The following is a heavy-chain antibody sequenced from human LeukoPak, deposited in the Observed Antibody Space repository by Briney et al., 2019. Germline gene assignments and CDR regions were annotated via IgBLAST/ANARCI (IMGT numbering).Heavy chain of an antibody. Sequence: GGSLRLSCAASGFTFNSYWFHWVRQAPGKGLVWVSRINSDGSDTIYADSVKGRFTISRANAKSTVYLQMNSLKAEDTAVYYCARGGYHHGFDIWGQGTMVTVSS. CDR3: ARGGYHHGFDI. CDR1: GFTFNSYW. J-gene: IGHJ3*02. CDR2: INSDGSDT. V-gene: IGHV3-74*01. D-gene: IGHD2-15*01.